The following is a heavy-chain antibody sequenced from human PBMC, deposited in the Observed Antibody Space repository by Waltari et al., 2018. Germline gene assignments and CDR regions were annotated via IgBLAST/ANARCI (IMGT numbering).Heavy chain of an antibody. V-gene: IGHV3-48*04. J-gene: IGHJ4*02. D-gene: IGHD6-6*01. CDR3: ARDGHSSGY. CDR1: GFTFSSYS. CDR2: ISSSSTI. Sequence: EVQLVESGGGLVQPGGSLRLSCAASGFTFSSYSMNWVRQAPGKGLEWVSYISSSSTIYYADSVKGRFTISRDNAKNSLYLQMNSLRAEDTAVYYCARDGHSSGYWGQGTLVTVSS.